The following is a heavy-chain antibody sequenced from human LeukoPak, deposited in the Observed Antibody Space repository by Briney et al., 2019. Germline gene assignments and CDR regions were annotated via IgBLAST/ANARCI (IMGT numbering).Heavy chain of an antibody. Sequence: SETLSLTCTVSGGSINSSSYYWGWIRQPPGKGLEWVGTIYYSGSTYYNPSLKSRVTISVDTSKNQFSLKLSSVTASDTAVYYCARRFAPSRNDAFDIWGQGTMVTVSS. CDR2: IYYSGST. J-gene: IGHJ3*02. D-gene: IGHD3-10*01. CDR1: GGSINSSSYY. V-gene: IGHV4-39*01. CDR3: ARRFAPSRNDAFDI.